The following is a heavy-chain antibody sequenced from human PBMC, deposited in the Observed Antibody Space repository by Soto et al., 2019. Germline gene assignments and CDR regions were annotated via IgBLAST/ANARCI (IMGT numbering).Heavy chain of an antibody. CDR2: IYYSGST. D-gene: IGHD6-13*01. V-gene: IGHV4-61*03. Sequence: SETLSLTCTVSGGSVSSGSYYWSWIRQPPGKGLEWIGYIYYSGSTNYNPSIKSRVTISVDTSKKHFSLKLSSVTAADTAVYYCARAPAAAAYFDYWGQGTLVTVSS. J-gene: IGHJ4*02. CDR3: ARAPAAAAYFDY. CDR1: GGSVSSGSYY.